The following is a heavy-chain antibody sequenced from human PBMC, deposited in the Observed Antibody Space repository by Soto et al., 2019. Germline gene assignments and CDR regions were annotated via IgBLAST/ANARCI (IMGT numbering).Heavy chain of an antibody. V-gene: IGHV3-30*18. CDR3: AKDRNYDSSGSFDY. D-gene: IGHD3-22*01. J-gene: IGHJ4*02. CDR2: ISYDGSNK. CDR1: GFTFSSYG. Sequence: GGSLRLSCAASGFTFSSYGMHWVRQAPGKGLEWVAVISYDGSNKYYADSVKGRFTISRDNSKNTLYLQMNSLRAEDTAVYYCAKDRNYDSSGSFDYWHQGTLVTVSS.